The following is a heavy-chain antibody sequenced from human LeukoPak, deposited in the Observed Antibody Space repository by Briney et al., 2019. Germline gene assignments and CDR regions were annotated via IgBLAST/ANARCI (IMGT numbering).Heavy chain of an antibody. V-gene: IGHV5-10-1*01. D-gene: IGHD5-24*01. CDR1: GYSFTSYS. Sequence: GESLKISCKGSGYSFTSYSISWVGKMPGKGLEWLGSVDPSDSYTNYSPSFQGHVTISADKSISTAYLQWSSLKASDTAMYYCARHGLATIFDYWGQGTLVTVSS. CDR3: ARHGLATIFDY. J-gene: IGHJ4*02. CDR2: VDPSDSYT.